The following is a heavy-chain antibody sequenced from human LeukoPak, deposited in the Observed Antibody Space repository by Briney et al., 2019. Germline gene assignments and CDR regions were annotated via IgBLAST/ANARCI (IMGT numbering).Heavy chain of an antibody. Sequence: GGSLRLSCAASGFTFSSYAMSWVRQAPGKGLEWVANINQDGGEKYHVDSVRGRFTISRDNAKNSLYLQMNSLRAEDTAVYYCARDRDRGWFDPWGQGTLVTVSS. CDR3: ARDRDRGWFDP. CDR1: GFTFSSYA. J-gene: IGHJ5*02. CDR2: INQDGGEK. V-gene: IGHV3-7*04.